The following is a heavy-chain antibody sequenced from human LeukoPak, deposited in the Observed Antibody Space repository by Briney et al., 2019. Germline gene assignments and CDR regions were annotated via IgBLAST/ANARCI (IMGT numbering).Heavy chain of an antibody. CDR1: GYTFTSYG. CDR2: ISAYNGNT. J-gene: IGHJ6*03. Sequence: ASVKVSCKASGYTFTSYGISWVRQAPGQGLEWMGWISAYNGNTNYAQKLQGRVTMTTDTSTSTAYMELRSLRSDDTAVYYCARARVAHYYGSGSYYITYMDVWGKGTTVTISS. D-gene: IGHD3-10*01. V-gene: IGHV1-18*01. CDR3: ARARVAHYYGSGSYYITYMDV.